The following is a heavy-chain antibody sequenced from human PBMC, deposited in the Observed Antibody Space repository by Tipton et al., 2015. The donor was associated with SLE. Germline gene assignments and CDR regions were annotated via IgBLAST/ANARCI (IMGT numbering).Heavy chain of an antibody. CDR2: IYYSGST. V-gene: IGHV4-39*07. CDR3: ARIVAAAGTRYFDY. J-gene: IGHJ4*02. Sequence: LRLSCTVSGGSISSSSYYWGWIRQPSGKGLEWIGSIYYSGSTYYNPSLKSRVTISVDTSKNQFSLKLSSVTAADTAVYYCARIVAAAGTRYFDYWGQGTLVTVSS. D-gene: IGHD6-13*01. CDR1: GGSISSSSYY.